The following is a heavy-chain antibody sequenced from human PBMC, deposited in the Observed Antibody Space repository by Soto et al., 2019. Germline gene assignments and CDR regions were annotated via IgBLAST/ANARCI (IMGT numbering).Heavy chain of an antibody. Sequence: ASVKVSCKASGYTFTGYYMHWVRQAPGQGLEWMGWINPNSGGTNNAQKFQGWVTMTRETPISTASMKLSRLRSDDTAVYYCARGGGDSHSCSGGSSYPGAFDIRGQGTMATVSS. D-gene: IGHD2-15*01. CDR3: ARGGGDSHSCSGGSSYPGAFDI. V-gene: IGHV1-2*04. CDR2: INPNSGGT. J-gene: IGHJ3*02. CDR1: GYTFTGYY.